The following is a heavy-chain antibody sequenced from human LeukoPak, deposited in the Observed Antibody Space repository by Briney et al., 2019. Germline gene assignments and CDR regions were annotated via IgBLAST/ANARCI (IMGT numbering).Heavy chain of an antibody. Sequence: ASVKVSCKASGYTFTSYDINWVRQATGQGLEWMGWMNPNSGNTGYAQKFQGRVTMTRNTSISTAYMELSSLRSEDTAVYYCARGLYGSGSYRIYYYMDVWGKGTTVTISS. J-gene: IGHJ6*03. CDR1: GYTFTSYD. CDR2: MNPNSGNT. V-gene: IGHV1-8*01. CDR3: ARGLYGSGSYRIYYYMDV. D-gene: IGHD3-10*01.